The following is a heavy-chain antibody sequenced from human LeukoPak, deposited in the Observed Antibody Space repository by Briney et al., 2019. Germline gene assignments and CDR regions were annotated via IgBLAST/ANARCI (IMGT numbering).Heavy chain of an antibody. CDR2: INPNSGGT. J-gene: IGHJ4*02. D-gene: IGHD6-13*01. V-gene: IGHV1-2*02. CDR3: ARERDGHYSSSWYDY. Sequence: ASVKVSCKASGYTFTGYYMHWVRQAPGQGLEWMGWINPNSGGTNYAQKFQGRVTMTRDTSISTAYMELRRLRSEDTAVYYCARERDGHYSSSWYDYWGQGTLVTVSS. CDR1: GYTFTGYY.